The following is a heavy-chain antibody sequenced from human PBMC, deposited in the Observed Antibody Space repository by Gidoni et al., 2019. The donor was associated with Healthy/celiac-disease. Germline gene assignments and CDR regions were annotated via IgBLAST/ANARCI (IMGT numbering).Heavy chain of an antibody. J-gene: IGHJ3*02. V-gene: IGHV3-21*01. Sequence: EVQLVESGGGLVKPGGSLRLSCAASGFPFSSYSMNWVRQAPGKGLEWVSSISSSSSYIYYADSVKGRFTISRDNAKNSLYLQMNSLRAEDTAVYYCARDLDTAMVTYAFDIWGQGTMVTVSS. CDR1: GFPFSSYS. CDR3: ARDLDTAMVTYAFDI. CDR2: ISSSSSYI. D-gene: IGHD5-18*01.